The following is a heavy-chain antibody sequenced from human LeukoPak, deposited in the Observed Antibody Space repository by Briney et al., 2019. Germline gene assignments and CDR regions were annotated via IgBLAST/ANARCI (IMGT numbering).Heavy chain of an antibody. J-gene: IGHJ6*02. CDR1: GGSISSGGYY. V-gene: IGHV4-31*03. CDR3: ARAYPPGYSSSWYLDV. CDR2: SYYSGST. Sequence: SQTLSLTCTVSGGSISSGGYYWSWIRQHPGKGLEWIGYSYYSGSTYYNPSLKSRVTISVDTSKNQFSLKLSSVTAADTAVYYCARAYPPGYSSSWYLDVWGQGTTVTVSS. D-gene: IGHD6-13*01.